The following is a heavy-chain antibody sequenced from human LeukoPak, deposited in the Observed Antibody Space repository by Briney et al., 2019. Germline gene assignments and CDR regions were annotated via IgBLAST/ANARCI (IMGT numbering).Heavy chain of an antibody. CDR3: ARGHYDSSGYIYFDY. V-gene: IGHV3-33*01. CDR1: GFTFSSYG. J-gene: IGHJ4*02. Sequence: GGSLRLSCAASGFTFSSYGMHWVRQAPGKGLEWVAVIWYDGSNKYYADSVKGRFTIPRDNSKNTLYLQMNSLRAEDTAVYYCARGHYDSSGYIYFDYWGQGTLVTVSS. D-gene: IGHD3-22*01. CDR2: IWYDGSNK.